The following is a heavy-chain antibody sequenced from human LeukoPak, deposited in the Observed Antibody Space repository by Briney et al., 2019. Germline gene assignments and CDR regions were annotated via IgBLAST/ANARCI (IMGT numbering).Heavy chain of an antibody. CDR1: GGTFSSYA. Sequence: SVKVFCKASGGTFSSYAISWVRQAPGQGREWMGGIIPIFGTANYAQKLQGRVTITADKSTSTAYMELSSLRYEDTAVYYCARVAPYCSSTSCCFNYWGQGTLVTVSS. CDR3: ARVAPYCSSTSCCFNY. CDR2: IIPIFGTA. D-gene: IGHD2-2*01. V-gene: IGHV1-69*06. J-gene: IGHJ4*02.